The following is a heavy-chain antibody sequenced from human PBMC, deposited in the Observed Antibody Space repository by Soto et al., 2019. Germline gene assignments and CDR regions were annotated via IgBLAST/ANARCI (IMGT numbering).Heavy chain of an antibody. CDR3: ARDWGIAVAGTGYFDP. J-gene: IGHJ2*01. V-gene: IGHV1-2*04. D-gene: IGHD6-19*01. Sequence: GASVKVSCKASGYTFTGYYMHWVRQAPGQGLEWMGWINPNSGGTNYAQKFQGWVTMTRDTSISTAYMELSRLRSDDTAVYYCARDWGIAVAGTGYFDPWGRGTLVTVSS. CDR2: INPNSGGT. CDR1: GYTFTGYY.